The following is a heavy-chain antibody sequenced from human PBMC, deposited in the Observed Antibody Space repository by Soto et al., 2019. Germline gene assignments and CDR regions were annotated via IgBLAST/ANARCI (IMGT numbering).Heavy chain of an antibody. CDR2: IYSGGGT. D-gene: IGHD4-17*01. CDR3: ARSPTRTNYADYFDP. J-gene: IGHJ5*02. CDR1: GFTVSNSY. Sequence: EVPLVESGGGLVQPGGSLRLSCAASGFTVSNSYMSWVRQAPGKGLEYVSVIYSGGGTYYADSVKGRFTISRDNSKNSLYLQVISLGAEDTAVYYCARSPTRTNYADYFDPWGQGTMVTVSS. V-gene: IGHV3-66*01.